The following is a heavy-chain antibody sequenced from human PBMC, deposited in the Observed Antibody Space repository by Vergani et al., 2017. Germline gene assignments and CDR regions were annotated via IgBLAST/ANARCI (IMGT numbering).Heavy chain of an antibody. CDR1: GGSISSYY. Sequence: QVQLQESGPGLVKPSETLSLTCTVSGGSISSYYWSWIRQPPGKGLEWIGYIYHSGSTNYNPSLKSRVTISVDTSKNQFSLKLSSVTAADTAVYYCARVVGSSPDYWGQGTLVTVSS. D-gene: IGHD6-13*01. CDR2: IYHSGST. J-gene: IGHJ4*02. CDR3: ARVVGSSPDY. V-gene: IGHV4-59*01.